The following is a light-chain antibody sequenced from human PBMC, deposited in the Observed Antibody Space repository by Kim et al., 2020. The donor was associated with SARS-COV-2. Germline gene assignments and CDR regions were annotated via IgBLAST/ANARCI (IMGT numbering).Light chain of an antibody. CDR2: DVS. Sequence: GQSITISCTGTSSDVGGYNYVSWYQQHPGKAPKLMIYDVSNRPSGVSNRFSGSKSGNTTSLTISGLQAEDEADYYCSSYTSSSTLVFGTGTKVTVL. CDR1: SSDVGGYNY. CDR3: SSYTSSSTLV. J-gene: IGLJ1*01. V-gene: IGLV2-14*03.